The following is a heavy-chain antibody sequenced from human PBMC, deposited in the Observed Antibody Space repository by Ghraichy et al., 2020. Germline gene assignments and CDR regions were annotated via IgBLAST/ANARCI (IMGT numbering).Heavy chain of an antibody. CDR1: GFTFSDYY. CDR3: ARAVSPTAAGTAFDY. V-gene: IGHV3-11*01. D-gene: IGHD6-13*01. Sequence: GGSRLSCAASGFTFSDYYMSWIRQAPGKGLEWVSYISSSGSTIYYADSVKGRFTISRDNAKNSLYLQMNSLRAEDTAVYYCARAVSPTAAGTAFDYWGQGTLVTVSS. J-gene: IGHJ4*02. CDR2: ISSSGSTI.